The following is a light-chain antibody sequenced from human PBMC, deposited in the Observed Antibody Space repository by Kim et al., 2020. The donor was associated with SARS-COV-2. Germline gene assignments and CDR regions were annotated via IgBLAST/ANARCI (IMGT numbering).Light chain of an antibody. V-gene: IGKV3-11*01. CDR3: QQCKNWPLT. Sequence: EIVLTQSPATLSLSPGERATLSCRASQSVSSFLAWYQQKPGQAPRLLIYDASHRATGIPARFSGSGSGTDFTLTISSLEPEDFAVYYCQQCKNWPLTFGGGTKV. CDR2: DAS. CDR1: QSVSSF. J-gene: IGKJ4*01.